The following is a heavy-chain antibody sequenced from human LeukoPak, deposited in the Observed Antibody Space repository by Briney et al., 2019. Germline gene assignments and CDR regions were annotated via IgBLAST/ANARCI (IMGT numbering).Heavy chain of an antibody. Sequence: GGSLRLSCAASGFTFSSYSMNWVRQAPGKGLEWVSYISSSSSTIYYADSVKGRFTISRDNAKNSLYLQMNSLRAEDTAVYYCASSITGTTGGGDYWGQGTLVTVPS. V-gene: IGHV3-48*01. D-gene: IGHD1-7*01. CDR1: GFTFSSYS. CDR3: ASSITGTTGGGDY. J-gene: IGHJ4*02. CDR2: ISSSSSTI.